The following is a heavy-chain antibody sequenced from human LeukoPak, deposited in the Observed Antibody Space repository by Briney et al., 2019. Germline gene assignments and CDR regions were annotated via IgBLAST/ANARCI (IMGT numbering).Heavy chain of an antibody. D-gene: IGHD2-15*01. J-gene: IGHJ5*02. CDR2: IYYSGTT. CDR1: DGSISSTTYY. Sequence: SETLFLTCTVSDGSISSTTYYWGWIRQPPGKGLEWIGSIYYSGTTYYNPSLKSRVIISVDTSKNQFSLKLSSVTAADAAVYYCARGGYCSGGSCYTNWFDPWGQGTLVTVSS. CDR3: ARGGYCSGGSCYTNWFDP. V-gene: IGHV4-39*07.